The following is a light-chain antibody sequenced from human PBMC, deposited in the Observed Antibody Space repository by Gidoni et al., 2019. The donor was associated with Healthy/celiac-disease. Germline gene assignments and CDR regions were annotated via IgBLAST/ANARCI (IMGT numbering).Light chain of an antibody. CDR1: QSVSSY. Sequence: DIVLTQSPATLSLSPGERATLSCRASQSVSSYLAWSQPKPGQAPRLLIYDASNRATGIPARFSGSGSGTDFTLTISSLEPEDFAVYYCQQRSNWPSITFGQGTRLEIK. V-gene: IGKV3-11*01. CDR2: DAS. CDR3: QQRSNWPSIT. J-gene: IGKJ5*01.